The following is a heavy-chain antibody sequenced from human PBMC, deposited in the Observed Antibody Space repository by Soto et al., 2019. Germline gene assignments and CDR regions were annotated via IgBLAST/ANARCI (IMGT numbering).Heavy chain of an antibody. V-gene: IGHV3-33*01. J-gene: IGHJ6*02. Sequence: GGSRILSCAASGFTFSSYGMHWVRQAPGKGLEWVAVIWDDGSNKYYAHSEKGRFTISRDNSKNTLYVQMNSLRAEDRAVYYCESGNITIFGVVINYGMDVWGQGNTVTVSS. CDR1: GFTFSSYG. CDR2: IWDDGSNK. D-gene: IGHD3-3*01. CDR3: ESGNITIFGVVINYGMDV.